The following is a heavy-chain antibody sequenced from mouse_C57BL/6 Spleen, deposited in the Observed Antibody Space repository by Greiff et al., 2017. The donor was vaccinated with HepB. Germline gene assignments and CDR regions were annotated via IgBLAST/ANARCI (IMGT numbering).Heavy chain of an antibody. CDR2: ISSGSSTI. CDR1: GFTFSDYG. D-gene: IGHD1-1*01. CDR3: ARIYYYGSGYFDV. J-gene: IGHJ1*03. Sequence: EVQLVESGGGLVKPGGSLKLSCAASGFTFSDYGMHWVRQAPEKGLEWVAYISSGSSTIYYADTVKGRFTISRDNAKNTLFLQMTSLRSEDTAMYYCARIYYYGSGYFDVWGTGTTVTVSS. V-gene: IGHV5-17*01.